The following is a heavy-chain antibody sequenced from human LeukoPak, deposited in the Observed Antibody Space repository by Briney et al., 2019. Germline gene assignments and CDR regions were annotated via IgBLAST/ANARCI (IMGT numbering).Heavy chain of an antibody. D-gene: IGHD6-6*01. CDR2: INHSGST. V-gene: IGHV4-34*01. J-gene: IGHJ4*02. CDR3: ARVAARRSFGDY. CDR1: GGSLSGYY. Sequence: PSETLSLTCAVYGGSLSGYYWSWIRQPPGKGLEWIGEINHSGSTNYNPSLKSRVTISVDTSKNQFSLKLSSVTAADTAVYYCARVAARRSFGDYWGQGTLVTVSS.